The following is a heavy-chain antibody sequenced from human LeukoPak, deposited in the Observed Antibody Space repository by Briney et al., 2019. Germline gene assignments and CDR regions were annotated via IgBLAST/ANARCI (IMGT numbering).Heavy chain of an antibody. J-gene: IGHJ4*02. D-gene: IGHD1-1*01. V-gene: IGHV3-30-3*01. Sequence: GRSLRLSCAASGFTFSSYAMHWVRQAPGKGLEWVAVISYDGSNKYYADSVKGRFTISRDNSKNTLYLQMNSLRAEDTAVYYCARDSLPLRTNGTTVNYWGQGTLVTVSS. CDR3: ARDSLPLRTNGTTVNY. CDR2: ISYDGSNK. CDR1: GFTFSSYA.